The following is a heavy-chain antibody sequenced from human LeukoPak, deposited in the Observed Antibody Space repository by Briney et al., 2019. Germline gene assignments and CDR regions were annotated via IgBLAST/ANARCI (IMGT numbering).Heavy chain of an antibody. V-gene: IGHV3-64D*09. J-gene: IGHJ3*02. D-gene: IGHD2-15*01. Sequence: GSLRLSCSASGSTFSSFAMHWVRQPPGKGLKSASAISADGSSTYYADSVKGRFTISRDNSKNSLYLQMSSLRVEDTAVYYCVREGSVNTFDIWGQGTVVTVSS. CDR3: VREGSVNTFDI. CDR1: GSTFSSFA. CDR2: ISADGSST.